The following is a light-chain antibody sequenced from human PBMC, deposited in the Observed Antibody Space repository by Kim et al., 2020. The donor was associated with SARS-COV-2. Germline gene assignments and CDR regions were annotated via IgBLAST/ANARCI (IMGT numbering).Light chain of an antibody. V-gene: IGLV3-1*01. CDR2: QDS. CDR1: KLGDKY. CDR3: QAWDSSTVV. Sequence: SVTPRQTARITCSGDKLGDKYACWYQQKPGQTPVLVIYQDSKRPSGIPERFSGSNSGNTATLTISGTQAMDEADYYCQAWDSSTVVFGGGTQLTDL. J-gene: IGLJ2*01.